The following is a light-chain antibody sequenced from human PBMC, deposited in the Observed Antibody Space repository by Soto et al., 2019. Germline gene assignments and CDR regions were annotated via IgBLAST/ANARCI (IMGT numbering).Light chain of an antibody. CDR3: AAWDDSLNAVV. Sequence: QAVVTQPPSVSEAPRQRVTISCSGSSSNIGNNAVTWYQHLPGKAPKLLIYYDRLLPSGVSDRFSGSKSGTSASLAISGLQSEDEADYYCAAWDDSLNAVVFGGGTKLTVL. CDR1: SSNIGNNA. V-gene: IGLV1-36*01. J-gene: IGLJ2*01. CDR2: YDR.